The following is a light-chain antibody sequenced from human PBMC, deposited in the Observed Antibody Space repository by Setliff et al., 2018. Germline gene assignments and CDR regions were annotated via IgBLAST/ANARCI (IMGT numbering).Light chain of an antibody. CDR3: QQYYTTPQT. J-gene: IGKJ1*01. V-gene: IGKV4-1*01. Sequence: DIVMTQSPDSLAVSLGERATIHCKSSQSVLYSSDNQNYLAWYQQKPGQPPNLLIAWASVREPGVPDRFSGSGSGTDFTLTISSLQAEDVAVYYCQQYYTTPQTFGQGTKVDIK. CDR2: WAS. CDR1: QSVLYSSDNQNY.